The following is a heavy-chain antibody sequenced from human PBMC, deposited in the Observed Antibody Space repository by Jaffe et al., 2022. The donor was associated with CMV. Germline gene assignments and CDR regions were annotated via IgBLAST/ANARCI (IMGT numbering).Heavy chain of an antibody. Sequence: QVQLVESGGGVVQPGRSLRLSCAASGFTFSSYGMHWVRQAPGKGLEWVAVIWYDGSNKYYADSVKGRFTISRDNSKNTLYLQMNSLRAEDTAVYYCARPLAARRYYYYYMDVWGKGTTVTVSS. CDR3: ARPLAARRYYYYYMDV. CDR1: GFTFSSYG. CDR2: IWYDGSNK. D-gene: IGHD6-6*01. V-gene: IGHV3-33*08. J-gene: IGHJ6*03.